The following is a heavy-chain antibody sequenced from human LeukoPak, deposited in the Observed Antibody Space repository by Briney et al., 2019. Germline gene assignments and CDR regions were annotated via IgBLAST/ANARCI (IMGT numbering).Heavy chain of an antibody. CDR1: GGSISSYY. CDR2: IYTSGST. Sequence: SETLSLTCTVSGGSISSYYWSWIRQPAGKGLEWIGRIYTSGSTNYNPSLKSRVTMSVDTSKNQFSLKLSSVTAADTAVYYCARDCSSTSCISTDAFDIWGQGTMVTVSS. V-gene: IGHV4-4*07. J-gene: IGHJ3*02. D-gene: IGHD2-2*01. CDR3: ARDCSSTSCISTDAFDI.